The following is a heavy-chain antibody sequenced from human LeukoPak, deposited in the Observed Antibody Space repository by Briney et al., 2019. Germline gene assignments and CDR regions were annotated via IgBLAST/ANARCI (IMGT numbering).Heavy chain of an antibody. CDR2: IYHSGST. Sequence: PSETLSLTCTVSGGSISSYYWSWIRQPPGKGLEWIGYIYHSGSTNYNPSLKSRVAISVDTSKNQFSLKLSSVTAADTAVYYCARGLFDSGTYYVDYWGQGTLVTVSS. D-gene: IGHD1-26*01. J-gene: IGHJ4*02. V-gene: IGHV4-59*01. CDR3: ARGLFDSGTYYVDY. CDR1: GGSISSYY.